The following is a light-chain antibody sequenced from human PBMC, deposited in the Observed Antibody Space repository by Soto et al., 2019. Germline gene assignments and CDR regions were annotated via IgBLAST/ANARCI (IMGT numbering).Light chain of an antibody. Sequence: QSALTQPASVSGSPGQSLTISCTGTGSDIGGYNYVSWYQQHPGEAPKLMIYGVTNRPSGVSNRFSGSKSGNTASLAISGLQPEDEADYFCSSYTSSNTLVVFGGGTKLTVL. J-gene: IGLJ2*01. V-gene: IGLV2-14*01. CDR2: GVT. CDR3: SSYTSSNTLVV. CDR1: GSDIGGYNY.